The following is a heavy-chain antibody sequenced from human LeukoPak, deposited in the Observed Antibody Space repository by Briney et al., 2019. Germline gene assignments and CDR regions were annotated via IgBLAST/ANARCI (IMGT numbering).Heavy chain of an antibody. Sequence: SETLSLTCTVSGGSISSYYWSWIRQTPGKGLEWIGYIYYSGSTNYNPSLKSRVTISVDTSKNQFSLKLSSVTAAATAVYYCARGYSSSPINWFDPWGQGTLVTVSS. V-gene: IGHV4-59*01. CDR3: ARGYSSSPINWFDP. CDR2: IYYSGST. D-gene: IGHD6-6*01. J-gene: IGHJ5*02. CDR1: GGSISSYY.